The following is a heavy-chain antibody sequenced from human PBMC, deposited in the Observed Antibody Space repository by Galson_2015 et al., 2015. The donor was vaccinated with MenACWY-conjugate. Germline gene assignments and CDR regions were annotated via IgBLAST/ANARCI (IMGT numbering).Heavy chain of an antibody. V-gene: IGHV3-15*07. J-gene: IGHJ4*02. D-gene: IGHD1-26*01. CDR3: NTDRGYSGSRTFDY. CDR2: IKSKTDGGTT. Sequence: LRLSCAASGFIFSNAWMNWVRQVPGKGLEWVGHIKSKTDGGTTDYAAPVKGRFTISRDDSKSTLYLEMNSLRTEDTAVYYCNTDRGYSGSRTFDYWGQGTLVTVSS. CDR1: GFIFSNAW.